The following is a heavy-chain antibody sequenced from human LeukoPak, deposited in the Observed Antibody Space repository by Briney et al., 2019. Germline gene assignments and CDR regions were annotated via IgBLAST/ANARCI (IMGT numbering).Heavy chain of an antibody. CDR1: GYTFTSHE. Sequence: ASVRVSCKASGYTFTSHELHCVLEATGRGLEWIGCVNPNSGNTGYAQKFQGRVSITRNTSISTAYMELSSLRSEDTAVYYCARDSRGIAVAGTNWFDPWGQGTLVTVSS. D-gene: IGHD6-19*01. CDR2: VNPNSGNT. CDR3: ARDSRGIAVAGTNWFDP. J-gene: IGHJ5*02. V-gene: IGHV1-8*03.